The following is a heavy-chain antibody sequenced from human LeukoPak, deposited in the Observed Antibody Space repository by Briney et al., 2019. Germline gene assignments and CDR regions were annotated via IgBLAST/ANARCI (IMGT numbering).Heavy chain of an antibody. V-gene: IGHV1-2*02. CDR1: GYTFTGYY. D-gene: IGHD3-22*01. CDR2: INPNSGGT. Sequence: VASVKVSCKASGYTFTGYYMHWVRQAPGQGLEWMGWINPNSGGTNYAQKFQGRVTMTRDTSISTAYMELSRLRSDDTAVYYCATSYYDSSGYYWGAWCYYYYYMDVWGKGTTVTVSS. CDR3: ATSYYDSSGYYWGAWCYYYYYMDV. J-gene: IGHJ6*03.